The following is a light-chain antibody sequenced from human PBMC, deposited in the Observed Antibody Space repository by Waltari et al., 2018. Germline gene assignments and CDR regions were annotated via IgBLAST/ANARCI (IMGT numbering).Light chain of an antibody. J-gene: IGKJ1*01. CDR1: QSVGRY. CDR2: GAS. Sequence: ETVLTQSPGTLSLSPGEGATLSCRASQSVGRYLVWYQQKPGRAPRLLIYGASSRATGIPDRFTGSVSGTDFSLTISRLEPEDSAVYYCQMYVRLPVTFGQGTKVEI. V-gene: IGKV3-20*01. CDR3: QMYVRLPVT.